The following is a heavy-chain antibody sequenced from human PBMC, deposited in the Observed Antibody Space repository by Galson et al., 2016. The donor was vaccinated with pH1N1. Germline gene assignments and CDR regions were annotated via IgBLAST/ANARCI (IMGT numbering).Heavy chain of an antibody. Sequence: PALVKPTQTLTLTCTFSGFSLSTFGVRVSWIRQSPGKALEWLARLYWDDEKFYSPSLKPRLTISKDTSKDQVVLTMTNMDPVDTGTYYCARMGVASGGRYYYGMDVWGQGTTVTVSS. D-gene: IGHD3-10*01. CDR1: GFSLSTFGVR. J-gene: IGHJ6*02. CDR3: ARMGVASGGRYYYGMDV. V-gene: IGHV2-70*04. CDR2: LYWDDEK.